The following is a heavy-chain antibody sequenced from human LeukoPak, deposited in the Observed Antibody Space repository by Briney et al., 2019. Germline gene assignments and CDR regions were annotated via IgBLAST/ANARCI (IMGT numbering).Heavy chain of an antibody. Sequence: GGSLRLSCAASGFTFSSYAMSWVRQAPGKGLEWVSAISGSGGSTYYADSVKGRFTISRDNSKNTLYLQTNSLRAEDTAVYYCAKGTTYYYGSGSSHFDYWGQGTLVTVSS. CDR2: ISGSGGST. J-gene: IGHJ4*02. V-gene: IGHV3-23*01. CDR3: AKGTTYYYGSGSSHFDY. D-gene: IGHD3-10*01. CDR1: GFTFSSYA.